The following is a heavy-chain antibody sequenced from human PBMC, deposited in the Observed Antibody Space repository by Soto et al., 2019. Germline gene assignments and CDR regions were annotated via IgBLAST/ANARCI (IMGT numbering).Heavy chain of an antibody. J-gene: IGHJ6*02. CDR2: FDPEDGET. V-gene: IGHV1-24*01. Sequence: ASVKVSCKVSGYTLTELSTHWVRQAPGKGLEWMGGFDPEDGETIYAQKFQGRVTMTEDTSTDTAYMELSSLRSEDTAVYYCATSYYGGNYYGMDVWGQGTTVTVSS. CDR1: GYTLTELS. CDR3: ATSYYGGNYYGMDV. D-gene: IGHD1-26*01.